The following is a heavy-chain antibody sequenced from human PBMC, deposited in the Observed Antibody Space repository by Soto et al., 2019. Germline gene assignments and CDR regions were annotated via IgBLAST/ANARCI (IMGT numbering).Heavy chain of an antibody. Sequence: GGSLRLSCAASGFIFRSYSMHWVRQAPGKGLEWVALMSSDGTAKYYADSVKGRFTISRDNAKNTVSLQMDSLRPEDTGVYFCARDGFCSGGSCLDGMDVWGQGTTVTVS. CDR3: ARDGFCSGGSCLDGMDV. J-gene: IGHJ6*02. CDR2: MSSDGTAK. D-gene: IGHD2-15*01. CDR1: GFIFRSYS. V-gene: IGHV3-30*04.